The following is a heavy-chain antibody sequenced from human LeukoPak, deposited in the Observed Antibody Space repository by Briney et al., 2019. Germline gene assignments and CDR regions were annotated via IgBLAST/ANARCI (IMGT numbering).Heavy chain of an antibody. J-gene: IGHJ4*02. CDR3: ARDPYNYYDSSGYYFDY. V-gene: IGHV3-64*01. Sequence: GGSLRLSCAASGFTFSNYAMHWVRQAPGKGLEYVSGISTYGGTTYYRNSVKGRFTISRDNSKNTLYLQMGSLRAEDTAVYYCARDPYNYYDSSGYYFDYWGQGTLVTVSS. D-gene: IGHD3-22*01. CDR1: GFTFSNYA. CDR2: ISTYGGTT.